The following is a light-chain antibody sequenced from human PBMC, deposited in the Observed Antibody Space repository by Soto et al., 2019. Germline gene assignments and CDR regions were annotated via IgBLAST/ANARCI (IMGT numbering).Light chain of an antibody. Sequence: QSVLTQPASVSGSPGQSITISCTGTSSDVGGYNYVSWYQHHPGKAPKLLIYEVSYRPSGVSDRFSDSKSANTASLTISGLQAEDEADYYCSSYTSGSLRVFGTGTKVTVL. J-gene: IGLJ1*01. CDR3: SSYTSGSLRV. CDR1: SSDVGGYNY. CDR2: EVS. V-gene: IGLV2-14*01.